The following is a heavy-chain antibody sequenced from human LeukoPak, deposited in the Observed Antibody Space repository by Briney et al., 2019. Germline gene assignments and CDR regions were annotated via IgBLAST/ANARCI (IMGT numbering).Heavy chain of an antibody. Sequence: SETLSLTCAVYGGSFSGYYWSWIRQPPGKGLEWIGEINRSGSTNYNPSLKSRVTISVDTSKNQFSLKLSSVTAADTAVYYCARGPYYYYYGMDVWGQGTTVTVSS. CDR3: ARGPYYYYYGMDV. CDR1: GGSFSGYY. CDR2: INRSGST. J-gene: IGHJ6*02. V-gene: IGHV4-34*01.